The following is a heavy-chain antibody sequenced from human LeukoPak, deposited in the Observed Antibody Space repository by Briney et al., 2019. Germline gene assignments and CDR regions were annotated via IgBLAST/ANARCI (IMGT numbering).Heavy chain of an antibody. D-gene: IGHD5-12*01. V-gene: IGHV3-23*01. CDR2: ITGRGDAT. CDR3: ARTVRYDRYYYYYMDV. J-gene: IGHJ6*03. Sequence: GGSLRLSCAASDFSFITYAMSWVRQAPGKGLEWVSTITGRGDATYYADSVKGRFTISRDNSKNTLYLQMNSLRAEDTAVYYCARTVRYDRYYYYYMDVWGKGTTVTVSS. CDR1: DFSFITYA.